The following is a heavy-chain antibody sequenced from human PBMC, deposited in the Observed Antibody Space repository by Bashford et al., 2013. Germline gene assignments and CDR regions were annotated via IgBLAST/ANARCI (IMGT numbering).Heavy chain of an antibody. CDR1: GFTFSSYW. Sequence: GSLRLSCAASGFTFSSYWMSWVRQAPGKGLEWVANIKQDGSEKYYVDSVKGRFTISRDNAKNSLYLQMNSLRAEDTAVYYCARGQSGGWGYFDYWGQGTLVTVSS. D-gene: IGHD6-19*01. CDR3: ARGQSGGWGYFDY. J-gene: IGHJ4*02. CDR2: IKQDGSEK. V-gene: IGHV3-7*01.